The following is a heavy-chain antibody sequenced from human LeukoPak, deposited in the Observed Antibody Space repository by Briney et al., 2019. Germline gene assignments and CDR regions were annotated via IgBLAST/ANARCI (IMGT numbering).Heavy chain of an antibody. CDR2: ISYDGSNK. CDR3: ARGAPRNYDFWSGPFDY. CDR1: EFTFSNYA. Sequence: PGGSLRLSCAASEFTFSNYAMHWVRQAPGKGLEWVALISYDGSNKCYADSVKGRFTISRDNSKNTLYLQMNSLRGEDTAVYYCARGAPRNYDFWSGPFDYWGQGSLVTVSS. V-gene: IGHV3-30-3*01. J-gene: IGHJ4*02. D-gene: IGHD3-3*01.